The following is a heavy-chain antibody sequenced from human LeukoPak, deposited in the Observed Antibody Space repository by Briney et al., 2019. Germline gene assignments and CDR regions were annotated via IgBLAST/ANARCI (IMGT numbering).Heavy chain of an antibody. CDR1: GYSLISCW. V-gene: IGHV5-51*01. D-gene: IGHD6-19*01. CDR3: ARLTYRSGSIDY. Sequence: GESLNISCKGSGYSLISCWIGWVRQMPGKGLEWMGIIYPGDSDTRYSPSFQGQVTISADKSISTAYLQWSSLKASDTAMYYCARLTYRSGSIDYWGQGTLVTVSS. CDR2: IYPGDSDT. J-gene: IGHJ4*02.